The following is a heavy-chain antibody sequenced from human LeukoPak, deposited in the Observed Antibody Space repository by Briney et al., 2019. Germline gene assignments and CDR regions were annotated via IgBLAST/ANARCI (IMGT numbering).Heavy chain of an antibody. D-gene: IGHD3-3*01. CDR2: ISSSGSTI. Sequence: GGSLRLSCAASGFTFSDYYMSWIRQAPGKGLEWVSYISSSGSTIYYADSVKGRFTISRDNSKNTLYLQMNSLRAEDTAVNYCARAYYDFWSGYYSPPHFDYWGQGTLVTVSS. V-gene: IGHV3-11*04. CDR3: ARAYYDFWSGYYSPPHFDY. CDR1: GFTFSDYY. J-gene: IGHJ4*02.